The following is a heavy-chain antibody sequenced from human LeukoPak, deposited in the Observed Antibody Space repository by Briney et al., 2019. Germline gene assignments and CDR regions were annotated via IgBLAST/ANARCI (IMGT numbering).Heavy chain of an antibody. D-gene: IGHD2-8*02. CDR2: IFYGGNT. CDR3: ARGRYCAGGGCRLFDF. V-gene: IGHV4-59*01. Sequence: SETLSLTYSVSGGSISGYFWSWIREPPGRGLEWIGYIFYGGNTKYNPSLKSRVAMSADASKNQYSLSLSSVTAADTAIYYCARGRYCAGGGCRLFDFWGQGTLVGVSS. J-gene: IGHJ4*02. CDR1: GGSISGYF.